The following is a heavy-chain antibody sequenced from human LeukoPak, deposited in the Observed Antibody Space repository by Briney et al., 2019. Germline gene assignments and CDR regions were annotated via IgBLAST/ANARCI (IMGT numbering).Heavy chain of an antibody. D-gene: IGHD3-3*01. CDR1: GGSMSTYS. J-gene: IGHJ4*02. CDR2: IYDTGRT. V-gene: IGHV4-59*12. Sequence: SETLSLTCSVSGGSMSTYSWSWIRQPPGEGLEWIGYIYDTGRTNYNPSLKSRVTMSLDTSKNQFSLKLSSVTAADTAVFCARERGLRGLRRQVDYWGQGTLVTVSS. CDR3: ARERGLRGLRRQVDY.